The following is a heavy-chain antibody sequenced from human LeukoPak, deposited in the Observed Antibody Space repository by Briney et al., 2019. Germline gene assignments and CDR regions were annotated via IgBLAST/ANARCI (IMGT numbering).Heavy chain of an antibody. CDR1: GFTFSSYA. D-gene: IGHD3-22*01. CDR2: ISGSGGST. Sequence: PGGSLRLSCAASGFTFSSYAMSWVRQAPGKGLEWVSAISGSGGSTYYADSVKGRFTISRDNSKNTLYLQMNSLRAEDTAVYYCAKEATYYYDSSGYFYPYYFDYWGQGTLVTVSS. CDR3: AKEATYYYDSSGYFYPYYFDY. J-gene: IGHJ4*02. V-gene: IGHV3-23*01.